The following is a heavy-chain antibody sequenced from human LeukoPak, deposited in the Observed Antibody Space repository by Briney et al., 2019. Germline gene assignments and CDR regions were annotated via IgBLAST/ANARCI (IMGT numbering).Heavy chain of an antibody. CDR2: ISGDGGST. CDR1: GFTFDDYA. V-gene: IGHV3-43*02. J-gene: IGHJ6*02. D-gene: IGHD5-24*01. CDR3: AKDSLLATSQGTGYYYGMDV. Sequence: GGSLRLSCAASGFTFDDYAMHWVRQAPGKGLESVSLISGDGGSTYYADSVKGRFTISRDNSKNSLYLQMNSLRTEDTALYYCAKDSLLATSQGTGYYYGMDVWGQGTTVTVSS.